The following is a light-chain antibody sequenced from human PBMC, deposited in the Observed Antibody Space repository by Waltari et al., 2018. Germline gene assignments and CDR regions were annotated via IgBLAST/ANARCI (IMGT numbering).Light chain of an antibody. CDR3: YQYNVWPRT. J-gene: IGKJ1*01. V-gene: IGKV3-15*01. CDR2: GAS. Sequence: EIVLTQSPGTLSVSPGESATLSCRASQSAGGNVAWYQPRLGQPPRLLIYGASMRTGGIPDRFSGSGSGTEFTLTISSLQSADFAVYYCYQYNVWPRTFGQGTKVEVK. CDR1: QSAGGN.